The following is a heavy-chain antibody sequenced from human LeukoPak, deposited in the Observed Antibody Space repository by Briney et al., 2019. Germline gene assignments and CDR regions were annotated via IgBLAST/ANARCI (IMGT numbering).Heavy chain of an antibody. CDR2: INHSGST. J-gene: IGHJ4*02. CDR1: GGSFSGYY. CDR3: ASGREEGFGELLDY. V-gene: IGHV4-34*01. D-gene: IGHD3-10*01. Sequence: SEALSLTCAVYGGSFSGYYWSWIRQLPGKGLEWIGEINHSGSTNYNPSLKSRVTISVDTSKNQFSLKLNSVTPEDTAVYYCASGREEGFGELLDYWGQGTLVTVSS.